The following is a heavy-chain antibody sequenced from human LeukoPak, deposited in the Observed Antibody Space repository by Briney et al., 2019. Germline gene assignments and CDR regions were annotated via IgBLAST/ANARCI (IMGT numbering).Heavy chain of an antibody. CDR3: AREEYSGSYYFDY. CDR1: GFTFSSYS. Sequence: GGSLRLSCAASGFTFSSYSMNWVRQAPGKGLEWVSSISSSSSYIYYADSVKGRFTISRDNAKNTLYLQMNSLRAEDTAVYYCAREEYSGSYYFDYWGQGTLVTVSS. CDR2: ISSSSSYI. J-gene: IGHJ4*02. D-gene: IGHD1-26*01. V-gene: IGHV3-21*01.